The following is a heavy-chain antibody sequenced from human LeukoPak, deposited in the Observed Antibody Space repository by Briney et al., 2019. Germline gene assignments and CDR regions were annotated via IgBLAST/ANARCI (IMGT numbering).Heavy chain of an antibody. J-gene: IGHJ4*02. CDR1: GYSTSSGYY. D-gene: IGHD5-18*01. CDR3: ARRIQLWLQVEDY. CDR2: IYHSGST. Sequence: SETLSLTCAVSGYSTSSGYYWGWIRQPPGKGLEWTGSIYHSGSTYYNPSLKSRVTISVDTSKNQFSLKLSSVTAADTAVYYCARRIQLWLQVEDYWGQGTLVTVSS. V-gene: IGHV4-38-2*01.